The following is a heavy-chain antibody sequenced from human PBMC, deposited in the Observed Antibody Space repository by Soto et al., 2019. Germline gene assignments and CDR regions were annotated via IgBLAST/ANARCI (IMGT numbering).Heavy chain of an antibody. V-gene: IGHV3-33*01. D-gene: IGHD6-13*01. CDR2: IWNDGNGY. Sequence: QVQLVESGGGVVQPGRSLRLSCAASGFTFNNYGMHWVRQAPGKGLEWVAVIWNDGNGYYYANSVKGRFTISRDNTKKTLYLQMSSLRAEDTAVYYCARRQISPPTRGAASARGGMDVRGQGTTVTVSS. CDR3: ARRQISPPTRGAASARGGMDV. CDR1: GFTFNNYG. J-gene: IGHJ6*02.